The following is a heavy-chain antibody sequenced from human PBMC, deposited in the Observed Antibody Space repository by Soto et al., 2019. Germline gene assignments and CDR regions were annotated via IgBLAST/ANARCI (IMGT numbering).Heavy chain of an antibody. D-gene: IGHD2-15*01. CDR1: GFTFSSYW. CDR2: INSDGSST. Sequence: EVQLVESGGGLVQPGESLRLSCAASGFTFSSYWMHWVRQAPGKGLVWVSGINSDGSSTSYAGSVKGRFTISRDNAKNTLDLQMNSLRAEDTAVYYCVRTSLVVAAATREDYWGQGTLVTVSS. V-gene: IGHV3-74*01. CDR3: VRTSLVVAAATREDY. J-gene: IGHJ4*02.